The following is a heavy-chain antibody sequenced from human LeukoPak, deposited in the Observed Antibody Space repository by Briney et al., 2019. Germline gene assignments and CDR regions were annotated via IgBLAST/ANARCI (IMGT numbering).Heavy chain of an antibody. D-gene: IGHD4-17*01. CDR1: GGSISSYY. CDR3: TGGPDYVH. CDR2: IYYSGST. V-gene: IGHV4-59*08. J-gene: IGHJ1*01. Sequence: SSETLSLTCTVSGGSISSYYWSWIRQPPGKGLEWIGYIYYSGSTNYNPSLKSRVTISVDTSKNQFSLKLSSVTAADTAVYHCTGGPDYVHWGQGTLVTVSS.